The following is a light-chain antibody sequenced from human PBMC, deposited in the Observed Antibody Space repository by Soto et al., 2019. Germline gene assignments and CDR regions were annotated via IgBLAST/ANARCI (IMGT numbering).Light chain of an antibody. CDR3: SSYTSSSYYV. V-gene: IGLV2-14*01. Sequence: QSVLTQPASVSGSPGQSITISCTGTSSGVGGYNYVSWYQQHPGKAPKLMIYEVSNRPSGVSNRFSGSKSGNTASLTISGLQAEDEADYYCSSYTSSSYYVFGTGTKVTV. J-gene: IGLJ1*01. CDR1: SSGVGGYNY. CDR2: EVS.